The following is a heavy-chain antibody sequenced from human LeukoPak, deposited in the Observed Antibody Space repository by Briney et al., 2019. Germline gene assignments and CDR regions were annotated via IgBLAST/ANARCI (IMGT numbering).Heavy chain of an antibody. CDR3: ASGGKFGTIDY. D-gene: IGHD3-10*01. V-gene: IGHV4-4*07. Sequence: SETLSLTCTVSGGSISSYYWSWIRQPAGKGLEWIGRIYTSGSTNYNPSLKSRVTISVDTSKNQFSLKLSSVTAADTAVYYCASGGKFGTIDYWGQGTLVTVSS. CDR1: GGSISSYY. CDR2: IYTSGST. J-gene: IGHJ4*02.